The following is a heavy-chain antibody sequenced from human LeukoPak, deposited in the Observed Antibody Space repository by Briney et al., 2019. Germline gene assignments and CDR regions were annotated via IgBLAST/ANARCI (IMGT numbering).Heavy chain of an antibody. V-gene: IGHV3-66*01. Sequence: PGGSLRLSCAASGFTFSSNYMSWVRQAPGKGLEWVSVIYSGGSTYYADSVKGRFTISRDNSKNTLYLQMNSLRAEDTAVYYCARARPNYYDSSGYFDYWGQGTLVTVSS. CDR1: GFTFSSNY. CDR2: IYSGGST. CDR3: ARARPNYYDSSGYFDY. D-gene: IGHD3-22*01. J-gene: IGHJ4*02.